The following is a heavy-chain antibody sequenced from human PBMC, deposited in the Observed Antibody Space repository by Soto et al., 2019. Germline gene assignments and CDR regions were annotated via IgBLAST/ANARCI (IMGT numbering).Heavy chain of an antibody. J-gene: IGHJ3*02. V-gene: IGHV4-31*01. Sequence: QVQLQESGPGLVKPSQTLSLTCTVSGGSISSGGYYWSWIRQHPGKDLEWIGYIYYSGGTYCKPSLKSLVTISVDPSKNQFSLKLSSVTAADTAVYYCAVDSSGYRDAFDIWGQGTMVTVSS. CDR3: AVDSSGYRDAFDI. CDR1: GGSISSGGYY. D-gene: IGHD3-22*01. CDR2: IYYSGGT.